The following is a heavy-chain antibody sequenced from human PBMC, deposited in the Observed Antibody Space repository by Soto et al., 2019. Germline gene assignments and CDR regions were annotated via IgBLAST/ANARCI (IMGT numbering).Heavy chain of an antibody. CDR2: IYHSGST. J-gene: IGHJ5*02. CDR3: ARHSDPGYSYGYAFDP. V-gene: IGHV4-59*04. D-gene: IGHD5-18*01. Sequence: SETLSLTCTVSGGSVSGYYWTWIRQPPGKGLEWIGYIYHSGSTYYNPSLKSRVTISVDTSKNQFSLKLSSVTAADTAVYYCARHSDPGYSYGYAFDPWGQGTLVPSPQ. CDR1: GGSVSGYY.